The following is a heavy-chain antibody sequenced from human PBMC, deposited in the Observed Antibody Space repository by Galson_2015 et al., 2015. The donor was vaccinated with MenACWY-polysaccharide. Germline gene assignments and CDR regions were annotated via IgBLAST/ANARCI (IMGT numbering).Heavy chain of an antibody. CDR2: ISGSAGST. V-gene: IGHV3-23*01. CDR3: AINRRGGDDY. D-gene: IGHD1-14*01. J-gene: IGHJ4*02. CDR1: GFTFSSYA. Sequence: SLRLSCAASGFTFSSYAMTWVRQAPGKGLEWVSTISGSAGSTYYADSVKGRFTISRDNSKNTLYLQMNSLRAEDTAVYYCAINRRGGDDYWGQGTLVTVSS.